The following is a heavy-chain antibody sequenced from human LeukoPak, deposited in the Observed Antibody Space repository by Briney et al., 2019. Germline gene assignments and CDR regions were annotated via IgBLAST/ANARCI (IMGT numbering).Heavy chain of an antibody. D-gene: IGHD2-21*01. CDR2: IYHSGST. CDR3: ARTGYCGGDCYSPWYFDL. CDR1: GGSISSSSYY. Sequence: SETLSLTCTVSGGSISSSSYYWSWIRQPPGKGLEWIGYIYHSGSTYYNPSLKSRVTISVDRSKNQFSLKLSSVTAADTAVYYCARTGYCGGDCYSPWYFDLWGRGTLVTVSS. J-gene: IGHJ2*01. V-gene: IGHV4-30-2*01.